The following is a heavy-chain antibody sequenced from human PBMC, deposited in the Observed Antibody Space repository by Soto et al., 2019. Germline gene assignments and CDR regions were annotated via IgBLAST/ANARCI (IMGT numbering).Heavy chain of an antibody. D-gene: IGHD4-17*01. CDR1: GYTFTSYD. J-gene: IGHJ5*02. CDR2: MNPNSGNT. CDR3: ARGLKYGANSRWFDP. Sequence: QVQLVQSGAEVKKPGASVKVSCKASGYTFTSYDINWVRQATGQGLEYLGWMNPNSGNTAYVQKFQGRVTMTWDTSITTVYMELSSLRSEGTAVYFFARGLKYGANSRWFDPWGQATLVTVSS. V-gene: IGHV1-8*01.